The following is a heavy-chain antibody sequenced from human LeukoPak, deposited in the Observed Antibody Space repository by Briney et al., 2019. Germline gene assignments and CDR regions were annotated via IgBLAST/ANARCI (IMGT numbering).Heavy chain of an antibody. V-gene: IGHV4-59*01. J-gene: IGHJ6*03. CDR2: IYYSGST. D-gene: IGHD3-10*01. CDR1: GGSISSYY. CDR3: ASVYYGSGSYYRPYYYYYMDV. Sequence: SETLSLTCTVSGGSISSYYWSWIRQSPGKGLEWIGYIYYSGSTNYNPSLKSRVTISVDTSKNQFSLKLSSVTAADTAVYYCASVYYGSGSYYRPYYYYYMDVWGKGTTVTISS.